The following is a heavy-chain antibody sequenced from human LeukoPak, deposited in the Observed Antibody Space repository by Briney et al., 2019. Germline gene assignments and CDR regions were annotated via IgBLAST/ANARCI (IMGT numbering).Heavy chain of an antibody. CDR3: ASRDCSSTSCHEGYNWFDP. CDR1: GGSFSGYY. D-gene: IGHD2-2*01. V-gene: IGHV4-34*01. CDR2: VNHSGST. J-gene: IGHJ5*02. Sequence: SETLSLTCAVYGGSFSGYYWSWIRQPPGKGLEWIGEVNHSGSTNYNPSLKSRVTISVDTSKNQFSLKLTSVTAADTAVYYCASRDCSSTSCHEGYNWFDPWGQGILVSVSS.